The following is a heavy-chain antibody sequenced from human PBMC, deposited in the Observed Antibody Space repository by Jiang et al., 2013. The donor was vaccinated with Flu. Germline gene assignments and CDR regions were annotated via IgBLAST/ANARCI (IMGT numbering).Heavy chain of an antibody. Sequence: QLVESGGGLVQPGGSLRLSCAASGFSFSIYTLHWVRQAPGKGLEWVSYLDTSTNTIYYANSVKGRFTISRDNARNSLYLQMNGLRAEDTAVYFCAREGRDGYNPYFDSWGQGTLVTVSS. D-gene: IGHD5-24*01. CDR1: GFSFSIYT. V-gene: IGHV3-48*01. J-gene: IGHJ4*02. CDR2: LDTSTNTI. CDR3: AREGRDGYNPYFDS.